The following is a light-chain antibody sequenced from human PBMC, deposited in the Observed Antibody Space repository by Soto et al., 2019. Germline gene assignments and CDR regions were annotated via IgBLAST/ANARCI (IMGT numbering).Light chain of an antibody. Sequence: QSALTQPPSASGSPGQSVTISCTGTSSDVGAYNYVSWYQQYPGKAPKLMIYEVTKRPLGVPDRFSGSKSGNTASLTVSGLQAEDEADYYCCSYAGSPRYVFGTGTKLTVL. V-gene: IGLV2-8*01. J-gene: IGLJ1*01. CDR2: EVT. CDR1: SSDVGAYNY. CDR3: CSYAGSPRYV.